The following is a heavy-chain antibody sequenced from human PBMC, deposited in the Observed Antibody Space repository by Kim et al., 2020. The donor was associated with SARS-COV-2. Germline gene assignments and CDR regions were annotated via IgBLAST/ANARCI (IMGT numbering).Heavy chain of an antibody. CDR2: IYSGDNST. Sequence: GGSLRLSCAASGFAFSNFAMTWVRQAPGKGLEWVSVIYSGDNSTYYADSVRGRFTISRDNSKSTLYLQMNSLRAEDTAVYYCAKEPYTGTYSEGDYWGQGTLVTVSS. CDR3: AKEPYTGTYSEGDY. V-gene: IGHV3-23*03. D-gene: IGHD1-26*01. CDR1: GFAFSNFA. J-gene: IGHJ4*02.